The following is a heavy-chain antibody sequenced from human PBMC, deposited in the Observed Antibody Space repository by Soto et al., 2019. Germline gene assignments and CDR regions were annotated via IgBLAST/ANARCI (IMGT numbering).Heavy chain of an antibody. CDR3: ARLPGGTAPRPAY. J-gene: IGHJ4*02. CDR2: MSSDGNNQ. D-gene: IGHD6-6*01. CDR1: GFTFGSIG. V-gene: IGHV3-33*05. Sequence: GGSLRLSCATSGFTFGSIGMHWVRQPPGKRLEWVALMSSDGNNQYYGDSVKGRFTISRDTSKNTLYLQMNSLRVEDTAVYYCARLPGGTAPRPAYWGQGTPVTV.